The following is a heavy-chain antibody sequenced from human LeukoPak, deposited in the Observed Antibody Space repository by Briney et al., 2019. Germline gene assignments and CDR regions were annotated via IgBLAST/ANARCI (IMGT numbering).Heavy chain of an antibody. J-gene: IGHJ4*02. D-gene: IGHD6-13*01. CDR3: ARGGIAAAGLVRSFDY. CDR2: IYTSGST. CDR1: GGSISSYY. V-gene: IGHV4-4*07. Sequence: SETLSLTCTVSGGSISSYYWSWIRQPAGKGLEWIGRIYTSGSTNYNPSLKSRVTMSVDTSKNQFSLKLSSVTAADTAVYYCARGGIAAAGLVRSFDYWGQGTLVTVSS.